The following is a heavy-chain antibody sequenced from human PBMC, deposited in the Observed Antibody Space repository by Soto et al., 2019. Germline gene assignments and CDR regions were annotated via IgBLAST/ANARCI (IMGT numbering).Heavy chain of an antibody. Sequence: GGSLRLSWAASGCTFSTYAMGWIRQAPGKGLEWVSGVSASGLNTDYADSVKGRFTISRDNAKNSLYLQMNSLRAEDTAVYYCARDENVVPAATSPMDVWGQGTTVTVSS. CDR1: GCTFSTYA. J-gene: IGHJ6*02. CDR3: ARDENVVPAATSPMDV. CDR2: VSASGLNT. V-gene: IGHV3-21*01. D-gene: IGHD2-2*01.